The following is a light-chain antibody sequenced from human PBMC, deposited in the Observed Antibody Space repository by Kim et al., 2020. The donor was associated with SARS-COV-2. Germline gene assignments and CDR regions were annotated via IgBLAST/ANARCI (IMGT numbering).Light chain of an antibody. CDR1: SSNIGAGYD. Sequence: QSVLSQPPSLSGAPGQRVTISCTGCSSNIGAGYDVHWYQQLPGTAPKLLIYGNNNRPSGVPDRFSGSKSATSASLAITGLQTEDETDYYCQSYDSSLSGWVFGGGTQLTVL. CDR3: QSYDSSLSGWV. CDR2: GNN. J-gene: IGLJ3*02. V-gene: IGLV1-40*01.